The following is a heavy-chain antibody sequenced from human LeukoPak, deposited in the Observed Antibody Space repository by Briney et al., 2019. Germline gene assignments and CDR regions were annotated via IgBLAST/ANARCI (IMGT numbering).Heavy chain of an antibody. CDR1: GFTFDDYA. J-gene: IGHJ4*02. CDR2: ISWNSGSI. CDR3: AKDSGVGAMDY. V-gene: IGHV3-9*01. D-gene: IGHD1-26*01. Sequence: GGSLRLSCAASGFTFDDYAMHWVRQAPGKGLEWVSGISWNSGSIGYADSVKGRFTISRDNSKNTLYLQMNSLRAEDTAVYYCAKDSGVGAMDYWGQGTLVTVSS.